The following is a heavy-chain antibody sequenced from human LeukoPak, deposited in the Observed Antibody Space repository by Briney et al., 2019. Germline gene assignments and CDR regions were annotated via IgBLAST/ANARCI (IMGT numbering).Heavy chain of an antibody. CDR2: INSDGSRI. CDR3: ATSPVISRD. Sequence: GKPLRLSCAASGFPFSDYWMHWVRHVPGKGLEWVSRINSDGSRISYADSVRGRFTISRDNARNTVFLQMNSLRVEDTAVYYCATSPVISRDWGQGTLVSVSS. J-gene: IGHJ4*02. V-gene: IGHV3-74*01. CDR1: GFPFSDYW. D-gene: IGHD3-22*01.